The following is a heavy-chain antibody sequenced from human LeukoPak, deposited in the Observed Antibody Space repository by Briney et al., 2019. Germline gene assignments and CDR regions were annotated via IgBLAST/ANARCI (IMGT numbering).Heavy chain of an antibody. CDR3: ARGQWLAWFDP. Sequence: SETLSLTCTVSGGSVSSGSYYWSWIRQPPGKGLEWIGYIYYSGSTNYNPSLKSRVTISVDTSKNQFSLKLSSVTAADTAVYYCARGQWLAWFDPWGQGTLVTVSS. J-gene: IGHJ5*02. D-gene: IGHD6-19*01. V-gene: IGHV4-61*01. CDR1: GGSVSSGSYY. CDR2: IYYSGST.